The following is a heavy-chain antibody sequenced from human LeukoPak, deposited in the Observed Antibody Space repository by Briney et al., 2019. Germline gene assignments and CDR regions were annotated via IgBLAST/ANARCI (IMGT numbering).Heavy chain of an antibody. V-gene: IGHV4-59*01. J-gene: IGHJ5*02. D-gene: IGHD2/OR15-2a*01. CDR3: ATGYYEPFAT. CDR2: ISDTGKT. Sequence: SETLSLTCSVSGASLSSYYWDGLRQPPGKGLEGIGYISDTGKTDSNPSLKRRVSISLGTSKKQFSLRLRCVTAADSAIYYCATGYYEPFATWGPGILVTVSS. CDR1: GASLSSYY.